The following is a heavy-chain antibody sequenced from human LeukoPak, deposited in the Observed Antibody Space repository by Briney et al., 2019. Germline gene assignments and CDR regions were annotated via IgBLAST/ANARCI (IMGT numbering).Heavy chain of an antibody. CDR2: ISGGGGST. D-gene: IGHD7-27*01. Sequence: GGSLRLSCGASGCTFSSYAVSGGRQAPGEGVGWVSAISGGGGSTYYADSVKGRFTISSDNSKNTLYLQMNSLRAEDTAVYYCAKGWGRSYFDYWGQGTLVTVSS. CDR1: GCTFSSYA. CDR3: AKGWGRSYFDY. V-gene: IGHV3-23*01. J-gene: IGHJ4*02.